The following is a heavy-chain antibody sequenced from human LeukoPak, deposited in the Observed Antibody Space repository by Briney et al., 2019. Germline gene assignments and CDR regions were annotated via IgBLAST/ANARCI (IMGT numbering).Heavy chain of an antibody. CDR1: GFTFSSYW. CDR2: INSDGSST. CDR3: AKDLARSAAAYYFDS. V-gene: IGHV3-74*01. J-gene: IGHJ4*02. D-gene: IGHD6-13*01. Sequence: GGSLRLSCAASGFTFSSYWMHWVRHAPGKGLVWVSRINSDGSSTSYADSVKGRFTISRDNAKNTLYLQMNSLRAEDTAVYYCAKDLARSAAAYYFDSWGQGTLVTVSS.